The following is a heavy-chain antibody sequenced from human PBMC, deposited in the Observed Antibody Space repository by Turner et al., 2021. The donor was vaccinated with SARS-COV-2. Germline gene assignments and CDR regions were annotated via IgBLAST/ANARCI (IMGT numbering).Heavy chain of an antibody. J-gene: IGHJ4*02. CDR1: GYTFTGYY. CDR2: INPNSGGT. D-gene: IGHD6-6*01. Sequence: QVQLVQSGAEVKKPGASVKVSCKASGYTFTGYYMDWVRQALGQGLEWMGWINPNSGGTNCAHKFQGRVTMTRDTSISTAYMELSRLRSDDTAVYYCARVSSLSYYFDYWGQGTLVTVSS. CDR3: ARVSSLSYYFDY. V-gene: IGHV1-2*07.